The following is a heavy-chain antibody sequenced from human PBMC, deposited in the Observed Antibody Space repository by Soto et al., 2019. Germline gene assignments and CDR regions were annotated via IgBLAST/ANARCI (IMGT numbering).Heavy chain of an antibody. CDR1: GFTFSSYS. J-gene: IGHJ6*03. D-gene: IGHD2-8*01. CDR2: ISSSSSYI. V-gene: IGHV3-21*01. CDR3: ARLDSCNNGVCYSNYYYYYMDV. Sequence: ESGGGLVKPGGSLRLSCAASGFTFSSYSMNWVRQAPGKGLEWVSSISSSSSYIYYADSVKGRFTISRDNAKNSLYLQMNSLRAEDTAVYYCARLDSCNNGVCYSNYYYYYMDVWGKGTTVTVSS.